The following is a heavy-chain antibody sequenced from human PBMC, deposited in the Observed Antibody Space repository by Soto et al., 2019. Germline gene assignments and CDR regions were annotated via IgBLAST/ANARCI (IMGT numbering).Heavy chain of an antibody. CDR2: IYPGDSDA. V-gene: IGHV5-51*01. Sequence: GESLKISCKSSWYSFTDYWIGWVRQVPGKGLEWMGIIYPGDSDARYSPSFQGQVTISVDTSINTAFLRWNSLTASDTAMYYCARQADATTLPGYFYYFDYWGQGSLFTVSS. D-gene: IGHD3-9*01. J-gene: IGHJ4*02. CDR3: ARQADATTLPGYFYYFDY. CDR1: WYSFTDYW.